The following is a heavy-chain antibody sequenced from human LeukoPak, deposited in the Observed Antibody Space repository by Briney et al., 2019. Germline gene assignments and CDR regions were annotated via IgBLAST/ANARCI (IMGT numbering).Heavy chain of an antibody. CDR3: ARGMTLVRGVLFDY. CDR1: GGSFSGYY. Sequence: SETLSLTCAVYGGSFSGYYWRWIRQPPGKGLEWIGDINQSGSTNYNPSLKSRVTISVDTSKNQFSLKLSSVTAADTAVYYCARGMTLVRGVLFDYWAQGTLVTVSS. V-gene: IGHV4-34*01. J-gene: IGHJ4*02. CDR2: INQSGST. D-gene: IGHD3-10*01.